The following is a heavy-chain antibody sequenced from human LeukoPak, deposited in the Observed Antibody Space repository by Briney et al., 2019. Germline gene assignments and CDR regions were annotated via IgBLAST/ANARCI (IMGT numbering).Heavy chain of an antibody. CDR2: INHSGST. D-gene: IGHD4-17*01. CDR1: GGSISSNNYY. V-gene: IGHV4-39*07. Sequence: KSSETLSLTCTVSGGSISSNNYYWSWIRQPPGKGLEWIGEINHSGSTNYNPSLKSRVTISVDTSKNQFSLKLSSVTAADTAVYYCARYWFHTVTTGSDWFDPWGQGTLVTVSS. CDR3: ARYWFHTVTTGSDWFDP. J-gene: IGHJ5*02.